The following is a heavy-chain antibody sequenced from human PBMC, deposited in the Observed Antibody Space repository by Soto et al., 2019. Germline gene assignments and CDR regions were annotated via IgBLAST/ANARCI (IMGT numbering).Heavy chain of an antibody. CDR3: AKDLTRQLAYWLDP. J-gene: IGHJ5*02. D-gene: IGHD6-6*01. CDR1: GFSFTGYY. V-gene: IGHV1-2*02. CDR2: INAHSGGT. Sequence: ASVKVSCKASGFSFTGYYIHWLRQAPGQGLEWREWINAHSGGTEYAQKFQGRVTLTRDTSIATAYLTLTSLTSDDTALYYCAKDLTRQLAYWLDPWGQGTQVTVSS.